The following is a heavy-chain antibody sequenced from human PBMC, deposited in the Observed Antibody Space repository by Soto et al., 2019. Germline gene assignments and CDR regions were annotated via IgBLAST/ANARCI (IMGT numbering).Heavy chain of an antibody. CDR3: ATIYDSSGYYSGNNWFDP. D-gene: IGHD3-22*01. V-gene: IGHV4-31*03. CDR1: GASISSGDYY. Sequence: QVQLQESGPGLVKPSQTLSLTCNVSGASISSGDYYWSWIRQHPGKGLEWIGYIWHTGSTYYNPSLKSRSTISVDTSKIQFYLKLSSVTAADTAVYFCATIYDSSGYYSGNNWFDPWGQGTLVTVSS. CDR2: IWHTGST. J-gene: IGHJ5*02.